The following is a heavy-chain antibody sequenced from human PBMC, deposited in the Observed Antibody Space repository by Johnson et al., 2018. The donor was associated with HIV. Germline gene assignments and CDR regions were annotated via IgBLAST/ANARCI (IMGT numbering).Heavy chain of an antibody. Sequence: QVQLVESGGGVVQPGRSLRLSCAASGFTFSSYGMHWVRQAPGKGLEWVAVISYDGGNKYYADSVKGRFTISRDNSKNTLYLQMSSLRGVDMAVYYCARERWSSYFGAFDIWGQGTMVTLSS. CDR2: ISYDGGNK. V-gene: IGHV3-30*03. CDR1: GFTFSSYG. D-gene: IGHD3-3*01. J-gene: IGHJ3*02. CDR3: ARERWSSYFGAFDI.